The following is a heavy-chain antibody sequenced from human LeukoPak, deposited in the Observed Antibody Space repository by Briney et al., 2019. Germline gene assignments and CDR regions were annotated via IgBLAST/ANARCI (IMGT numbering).Heavy chain of an antibody. D-gene: IGHD3-9*01. Sequence: SETLSLTCAVYGGSFSCYALSWIRQPPGKRLEWIGEINHSGSTNYNPSLKSRVTISVDTSKNQFSLKLSSVTAADTAVYYCARATRLLRYIDLLTSFHYCGQGTLVTVSS. V-gene: IGHV4-34*01. J-gene: IGHJ4*02. CDR3: ARATRLLRYIDLLTSFHY. CDR1: GGSFSCYA. CDR2: INHSGST.